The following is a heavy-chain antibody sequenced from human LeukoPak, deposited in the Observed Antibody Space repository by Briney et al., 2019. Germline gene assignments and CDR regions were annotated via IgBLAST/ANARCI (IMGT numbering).Heavy chain of an antibody. CDR1: EHSFSNYW. Sequence: GESLKISCKGSEHSFSNYWIAWVRQMPGKGLEWMGSIYYGDSDTRYSPSFQGQVTISADRSISTAYLQWRSLKASDTAMYYCARDGSGSPGYYMDVWGKGTTVTVSS. V-gene: IGHV5-51*01. CDR2: IYYGDSDT. D-gene: IGHD3-10*01. CDR3: ARDGSGSPGYYMDV. J-gene: IGHJ6*03.